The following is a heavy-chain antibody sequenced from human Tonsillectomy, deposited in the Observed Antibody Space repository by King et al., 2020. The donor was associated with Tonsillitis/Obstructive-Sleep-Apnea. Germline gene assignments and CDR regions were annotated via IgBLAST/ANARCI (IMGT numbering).Heavy chain of an antibody. V-gene: IGHV2-70*11. Sequence: TLKESGPALVKPTQTLTLTCTFSGFSLSTSGMSVSWIRQPPGRALEWLARIEWDDDKYYSISLKTRLTISKDTSKNQLVLRMTNMDPVDTATYYCARSPVATTYYYYYMDVWGKGTTVTVSS. CDR2: IEWDDDK. D-gene: IGHD5-12*01. CDR1: GFSLSTSGMS. J-gene: IGHJ6*03. CDR3: ARSPVATTYYYYYMDV.